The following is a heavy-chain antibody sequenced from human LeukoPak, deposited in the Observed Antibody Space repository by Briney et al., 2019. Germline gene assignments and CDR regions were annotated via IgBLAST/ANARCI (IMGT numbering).Heavy chain of an antibody. V-gene: IGHV1-8*01. CDR1: GYTFTSYD. J-gene: IGHJ6*02. CDR2: MNPNSGNT. CDR3: ARHLTYYDFWSGYSDPYYYGMDV. Sequence: ASVKVSCKASGYTFTSYDINWVRQATGQGLEWMGWMNPNSGNTGYAQKFQGRVTMTRNTSISTAYMELSSLRSEDTAVYYCARHLTYYDFWSGYSDPYYYGMDVWGQGTTITVSS. D-gene: IGHD3-3*01.